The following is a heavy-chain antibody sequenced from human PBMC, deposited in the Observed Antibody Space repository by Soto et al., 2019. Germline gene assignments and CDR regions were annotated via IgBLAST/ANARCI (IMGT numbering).Heavy chain of an antibody. V-gene: IGHV1-18*01. CDR2: VSSYNGNT. D-gene: IGHD3-10*01. Sequence: ASVKVSCKTSGYTFTDHDIDWVRQAPGQGLEWVGWVSSYNGNTNYAYNLKDRVIMTTDASTSTAYMELRGLRSDDTAVYYCAREVEGSYSPADFWGQGTPVTVSS. J-gene: IGHJ4*02. CDR3: AREVEGSYSPADF. CDR1: GYTFTDHD.